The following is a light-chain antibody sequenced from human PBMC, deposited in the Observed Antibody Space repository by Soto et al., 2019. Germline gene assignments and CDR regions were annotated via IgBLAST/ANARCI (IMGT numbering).Light chain of an antibody. CDR1: QSVSSN. CDR2: GES. CDR3: QQYNASPQT. J-gene: IGKJ1*01. Sequence: EIVMTQSPDTLSVSLGERATLSCRARQSVSSNLAWYQQRPGQAPRLLIYGESTRDTDLPARYSGSGSGTDFTLTINRLETEDFAVYYCQQYNASPQTFGQGTKVDIK. V-gene: IGKV3-15*01.